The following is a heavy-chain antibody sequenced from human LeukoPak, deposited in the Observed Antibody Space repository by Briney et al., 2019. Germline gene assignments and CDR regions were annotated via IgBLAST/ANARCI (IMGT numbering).Heavy chain of an antibody. CDR3: STTYYYDSSEGY. CDR2: IKSKTDGGTT. D-gene: IGHD3-22*01. J-gene: IGHJ4*02. CDR1: GFTFSNAW. V-gene: IGHV3-15*07. Sequence: PGGSLRLSCAASGFTFSNAWMNWVRQAPGKGLEWVGRIKSKTDGGTTDYAAPVKGRFTISRDDSKNTLYLQMNSLKTEDTAVYYRSTTYYYDSSEGYWGQGTLVTVSS.